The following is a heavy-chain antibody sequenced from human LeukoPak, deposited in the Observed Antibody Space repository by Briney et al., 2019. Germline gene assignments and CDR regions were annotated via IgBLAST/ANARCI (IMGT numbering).Heavy chain of an antibody. CDR2: IKQDGSEK. CDR1: GFTFSSYG. D-gene: IGHD2-2*01. J-gene: IGHJ4*02. V-gene: IGHV3-7*01. Sequence: PGGSLRLSCAASGFTFSSYGMHWVRQAPGKGLEWVANIKQDGSEKYYVDSVKGRFTISRDNAKNSLYLQMNSLRAEDTAVYYCARAYQLPLFWGQGALVTVSS. CDR3: ARAYQLPLF.